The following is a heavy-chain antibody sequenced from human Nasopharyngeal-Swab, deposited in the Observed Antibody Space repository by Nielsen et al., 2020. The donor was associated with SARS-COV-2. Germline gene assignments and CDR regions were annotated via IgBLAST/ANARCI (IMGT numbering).Heavy chain of an antibody. CDR3: ARGGVPGYYYHYYYMDV. V-gene: IGHV1-8*01. CDR1: GYTFTSYD. Sequence: ASVKVSCKASGYTFTSYDINWVRQATGQGLEWMGWMNPNSGNTGYAQKFQGRVTMTRNTSISTAYMELSSLRSEDTAVYYCARGGVPGYYYHYYYMDVWGKGTTVTVSS. CDR2: MNPNSGNT. D-gene: IGHD3-10*01. J-gene: IGHJ6*03.